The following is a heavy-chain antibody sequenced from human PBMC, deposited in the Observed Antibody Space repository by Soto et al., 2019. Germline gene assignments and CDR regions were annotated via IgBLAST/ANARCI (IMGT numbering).Heavy chain of an antibody. D-gene: IGHD3-3*01. J-gene: IGHJ6*03. CDR3: ARPIRGPDTTYYDFWSETGGYYYYMDV. CDR1: GGSISSSSYY. Sequence: LEILSLTCTVSGGSISSSSYYWGWIRQPPGKGLEWIGSIYFSGSTYYNPSLKSRVTISVDTSKNQFSLKLSSVTAADTAVYYCARPIRGPDTTYYDFWSETGGYYYYMDVWGKGTTVTVSS. V-gene: IGHV4-39*01. CDR2: IYFSGST.